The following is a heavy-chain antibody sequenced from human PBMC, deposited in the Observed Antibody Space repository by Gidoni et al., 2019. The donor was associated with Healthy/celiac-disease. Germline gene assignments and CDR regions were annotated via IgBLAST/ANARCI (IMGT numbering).Heavy chain of an antibody. J-gene: IGHJ6*02. D-gene: IGHD3-9*01. V-gene: IGHV3-48*01. Sequence: EVQLVESGGGLVQPGGSLRLSCEASGFTCSSYSMNWVRQAPGKGLEWVSYISSSSSTIYYADSVKGRFTISRDNAKNSLYLQMNSLSAEDTAVYYCARHGYYDILTGLDYYYGMDVWGQGTTVTVSS. CDR1: GFTCSSYS. CDR3: ARHGYYDILTGLDYYYGMDV. CDR2: ISSSSSTI.